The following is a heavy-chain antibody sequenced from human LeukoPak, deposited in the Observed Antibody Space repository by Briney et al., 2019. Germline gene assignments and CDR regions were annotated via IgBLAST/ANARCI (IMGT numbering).Heavy chain of an antibody. V-gene: IGHV4-34*01. D-gene: IGHD5-12*01. CDR2: IYHSGST. Sequence: PSEALSLTCAVYGGSFSGYYWSWIRQPPGKGLEWIGSIYHSGSTYYNPSLKSRVTISVDTSKNQFSLKLSSVTAADTAVYYCARDGVVVATTLFDYWGQGTLVTVSS. CDR1: GGSFSGYY. J-gene: IGHJ4*02. CDR3: ARDGVVVATTLFDY.